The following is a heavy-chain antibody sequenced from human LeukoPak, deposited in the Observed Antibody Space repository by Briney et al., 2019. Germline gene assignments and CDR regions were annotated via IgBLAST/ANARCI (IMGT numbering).Heavy chain of an antibody. D-gene: IGHD1-1*01. V-gene: IGHV4-39*01. CDR2: IYYSGTT. CDR1: GGSITRNTYH. Sequence: PSETLSLTCTVSGGSITRNTYHWGWVRQPPGKGLEWIGTIYYSGTTYSNPSLKSRVTISVDTSKNQFSLKLRSVTAADTAVYYCARQNDRSHDYWGQGTLVTVSS. J-gene: IGHJ4*02. CDR3: ARQNDRSHDY.